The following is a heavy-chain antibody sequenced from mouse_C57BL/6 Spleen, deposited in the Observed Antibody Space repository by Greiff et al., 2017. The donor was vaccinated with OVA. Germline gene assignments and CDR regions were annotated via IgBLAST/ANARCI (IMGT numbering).Heavy chain of an antibody. CDR3: ARKGGAMDY. CDR1: GYTFTDYY. CDR2: IYPGSGNT. J-gene: IGHJ4*01. Sequence: QVQLKESGAELVRPGASVKLSCKASGYTFTDYYINWVKQRPGQGLEWIARIYPGSGNTYYNEKFKGKATLTAEKSSSTAYMQLSSLTSEDSAVYFCARKGGAMDYWGQGTSVTVSS. V-gene: IGHV1-76*01.